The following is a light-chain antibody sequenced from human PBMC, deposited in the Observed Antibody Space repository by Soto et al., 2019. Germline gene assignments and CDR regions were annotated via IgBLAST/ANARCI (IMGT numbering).Light chain of an antibody. Sequence: QSALTQPASVSGSPGQSITISCTGTSSDVGGYNYVSWYQQHPGKAPKLMIYDDSNRPSGVSNRFSGSKSGNTASLTISGLQAEDEADYYCSSYTSSWVFGTGTKVTVL. V-gene: IGLV2-14*01. CDR3: SSYTSSWV. J-gene: IGLJ1*01. CDR1: SSDVGGYNY. CDR2: DDS.